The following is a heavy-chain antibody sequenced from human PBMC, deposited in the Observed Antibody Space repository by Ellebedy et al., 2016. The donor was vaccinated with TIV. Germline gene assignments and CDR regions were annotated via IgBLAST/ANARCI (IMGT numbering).Heavy chain of an antibody. V-gene: IGHV3-74*01. Sequence: GGSLRLSCAASGFTFSSYWMHWVRQAPGKGLVWVSRINSDGSSTSYADSVKGRFTVSRDNSQNILYLQMDSLRVEDTSVYYCAKEISVRSSNGWPLDSWGQGTLVTVTS. J-gene: IGHJ4*02. CDR2: INSDGSST. D-gene: IGHD6-19*01. CDR3: AKEISVRSSNGWPLDS. CDR1: GFTFSSYW.